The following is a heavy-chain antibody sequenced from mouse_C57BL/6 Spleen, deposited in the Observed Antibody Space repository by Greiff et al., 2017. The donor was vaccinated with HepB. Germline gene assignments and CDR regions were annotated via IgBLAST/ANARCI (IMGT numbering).Heavy chain of an antibody. CDR3: ARRGSTTVVALDY. CDR1: GYTFTSYW. D-gene: IGHD1-1*01. Sequence: QVQLKQSGAELVRPGSSVKLSCKASGYTFTSYWMHWVKQRPIQGLEWIGNIDPSDSETHYNQKFKDKATLTVDKSSSTAYMQLSSLTSEDSAVYYCARRGSTTVVALDYWGQGTTLTVSS. V-gene: IGHV1-52*01. J-gene: IGHJ2*01. CDR2: IDPSDSET.